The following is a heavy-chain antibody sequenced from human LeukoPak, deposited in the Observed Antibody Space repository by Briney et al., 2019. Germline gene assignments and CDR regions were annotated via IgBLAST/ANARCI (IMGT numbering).Heavy chain of an antibody. CDR3: ARENGSGYYYY. D-gene: IGHD3-22*01. V-gene: IGHV4-59*01. Sequence: SETLSLTCTVSGGSISSYYWSWIRQPPGKGLEWIGYIYYSGSTNYNPSLESRVTISVDTSKNQFSLKLSSVTAADTAVYYCARENGSGYYYYWGQGTLVTVSS. CDR2: IYYSGST. J-gene: IGHJ4*02. CDR1: GGSISSYY.